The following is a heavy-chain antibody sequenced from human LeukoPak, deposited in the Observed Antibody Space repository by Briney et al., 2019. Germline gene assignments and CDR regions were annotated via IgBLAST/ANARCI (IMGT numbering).Heavy chain of an antibody. D-gene: IGHD3-10*01. CDR2: IDPSDSYT. CDR1: GYSFTNYW. J-gene: IGHJ4*02. Sequence: GESLKISCKGSGYSFTNYWISWVRQMPGKGLEWMGRIDPSDSYTNYSPSFQGHVTISADKSISTAFLQWSSLKASDTAMYYCTRHGPYYSNDHWGQGTLVTVSP. CDR3: TRHGPYYSNDH. V-gene: IGHV5-10-1*01.